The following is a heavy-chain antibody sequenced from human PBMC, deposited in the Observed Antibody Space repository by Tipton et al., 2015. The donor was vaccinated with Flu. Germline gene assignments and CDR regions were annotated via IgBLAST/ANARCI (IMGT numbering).Heavy chain of an antibody. Sequence: LRLSCSVSGDSISSFYWSWIRQPPGKGLEWIAYISNCGSSNYNPSLKSRITVSVDTSKNQFSLILSSVTAADTAVYYCARSSRGWYRAMFDWGQGTLVTVSS. D-gene: IGHD6-19*01. V-gene: IGHV4-59*01. CDR1: GDSISSFY. CDR2: ISNCGSS. J-gene: IGHJ4*02. CDR3: ARSSRGWYRAMFD.